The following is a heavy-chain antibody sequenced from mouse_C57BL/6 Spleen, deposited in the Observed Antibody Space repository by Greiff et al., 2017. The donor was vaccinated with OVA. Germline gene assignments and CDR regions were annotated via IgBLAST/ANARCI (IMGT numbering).Heavy chain of an antibody. Sequence: DVHLVESGPELVKPGASVKIPCKASGYTFTDYNMDWVKQSHGKSLEWIGDINPNNGGTIYNQKFKGKATLTVDKSSSTAYMERRSLTSEDTAVYYCARKSYGYDMDAMDYWGQGTSVTVSS. D-gene: IGHD2-2*01. CDR3: ARKSYGYDMDAMDY. J-gene: IGHJ4*01. V-gene: IGHV1-18*01. CDR2: INPNNGGT. CDR1: GYTFTDYN.